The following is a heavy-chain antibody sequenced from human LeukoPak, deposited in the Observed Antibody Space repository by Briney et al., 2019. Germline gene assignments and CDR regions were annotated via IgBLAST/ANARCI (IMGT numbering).Heavy chain of an antibody. Sequence: ASVKVSCKASGYTFTSYGITWVRQAPGQGLEWMGWISAYNGNTNSAQKLQGRVTMTTDTSTSTAFMELRSLRSDDMAVYYCARAKGGTTSAFDIWGRGTMVTVSS. CDR2: ISAYNGNT. V-gene: IGHV1-18*03. D-gene: IGHD2/OR15-2a*01. J-gene: IGHJ3*02. CDR1: GYTFTSYG. CDR3: ARAKGGTTSAFDI.